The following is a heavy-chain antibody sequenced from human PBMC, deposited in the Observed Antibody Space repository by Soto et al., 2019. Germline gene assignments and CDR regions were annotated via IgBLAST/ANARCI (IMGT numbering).Heavy chain of an antibody. V-gene: IGHV3-30*03. CDR1: GFTFSSYG. CDR3: ASLAITFGGVIASVDY. J-gene: IGHJ4*02. CDR2: ISYDGSNK. Sequence: QVQLVESGGGVVQPGRSLRLFCAASGFTFSSYGMHWVRQAPGKGLEWVAVISYDGSNKYYADSVKGRFTISRDNSKNTLYLQMNSLRAEDTAVYYCASLAITFGGVIASVDYWGQGTLVTVSS. D-gene: IGHD3-16*02.